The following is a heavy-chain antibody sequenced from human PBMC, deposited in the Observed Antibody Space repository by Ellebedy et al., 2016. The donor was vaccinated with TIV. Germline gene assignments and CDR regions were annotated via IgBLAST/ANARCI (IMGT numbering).Heavy chain of an antibody. Sequence: GESLKISCAASGFTFSNAWMNWVRQAPGKGLERVGRIKSKTDGRAADYAAPVKCRFTNSRDDSKNTLYLQMNSLKTEDTAVYFCTTVYRYNYDSVWGQGTLVTVSS. J-gene: IGHJ4*02. CDR2: IKSKTDGRAA. CDR3: TTVYRYNYDSV. D-gene: IGHD5-18*01. CDR1: GFTFSNAW. V-gene: IGHV3-15*01.